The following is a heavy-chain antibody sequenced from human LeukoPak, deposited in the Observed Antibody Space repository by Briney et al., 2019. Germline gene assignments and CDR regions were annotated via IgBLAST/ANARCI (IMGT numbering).Heavy chain of an antibody. D-gene: IGHD6-19*01. CDR2: IFYSGST. CDR3: ARVGKQWLVLRGWFDP. CDR1: GGSISTSNYY. Sequence: PSETLSLTCTVSGGSISTSNYYWGWIRQPPGKGLEWIGNIFYSGSTYYSPSLKSRVTISLDTSRNQFSLKLSSVTAADTAVYYCARVGKQWLVLRGWFDPWGQGTLVTVSS. V-gene: IGHV4-39*07. J-gene: IGHJ5*02.